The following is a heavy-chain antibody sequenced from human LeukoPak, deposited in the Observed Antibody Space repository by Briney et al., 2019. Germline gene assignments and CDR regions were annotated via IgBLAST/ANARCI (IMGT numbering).Heavy chain of an antibody. J-gene: IGHJ4*02. D-gene: IGHD7-27*01. V-gene: IGHV3-7*01. CDR1: GFNFISHW. Sequence: PGGSLRLSCAASGFNFISHWMTWVRQAPGKGLEWVANIRQDEGEKYYADSVKGRFTISRDNAENTMYLQMSSLRAEDTAVYYCARDMWGTFDYWGQGALVTVSS. CDR2: IRQDEGEK. CDR3: ARDMWGTFDY.